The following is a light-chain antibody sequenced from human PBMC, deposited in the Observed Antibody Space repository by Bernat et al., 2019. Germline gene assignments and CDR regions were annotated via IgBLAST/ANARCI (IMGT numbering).Light chain of an antibody. Sequence: DIKMTQSQLSLTVTPGEPASISCKSSQSLLHDNGYKYLDWYLQKPGQSPQLLIYLGSHRASGVPDRISGSGSGTHFTLKINRAEAEDVGIYYCMQSLQTPYTFGQGTKLEIK. CDR1: QSLLHDNGYKY. V-gene: IGKV2-28*01. J-gene: IGKJ2*01. CDR2: LGS. CDR3: MQSLQTPYT.